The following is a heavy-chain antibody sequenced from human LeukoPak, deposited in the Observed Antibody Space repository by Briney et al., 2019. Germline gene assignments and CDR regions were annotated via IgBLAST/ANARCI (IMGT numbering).Heavy chain of an antibody. V-gene: IGHV1-69*04. J-gene: IGHJ4*02. CDR1: GGTFSSYA. CDR2: ILPILGIA. CDR3: ARDAWGDGYNWAY. Sequence: ASVKVSCKASGGTFSSYAISWVRQAPGQGLEWMGRILPILGIANYAQKFQGRVTITADKSTSTAYMELSSLRSEDTAVYYCARDAWGDGYNWAYWGQGTLVTVSS. D-gene: IGHD5-24*01.